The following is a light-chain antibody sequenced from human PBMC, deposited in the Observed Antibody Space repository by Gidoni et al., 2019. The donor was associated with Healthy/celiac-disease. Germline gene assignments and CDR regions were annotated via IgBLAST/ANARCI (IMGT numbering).Light chain of an antibody. V-gene: IGKV4-1*01. Sequence: DIVMTQSPDSLAVSLGERATINCKSSQSALYSSNNKNYLAWYQQKPGQPPTLLIYWASTRESGVPDRFSGSGSGTDFTLTISSLQAEDVAVYCCQQYYSTSTWTFGQGTKVEIK. CDR2: WAS. CDR1: QSALYSSNNKNY. CDR3: QQYYSTSTWT. J-gene: IGKJ1*01.